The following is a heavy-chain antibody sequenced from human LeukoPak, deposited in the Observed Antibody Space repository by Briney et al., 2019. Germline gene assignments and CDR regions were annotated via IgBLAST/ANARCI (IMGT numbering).Heavy chain of an antibody. CDR3: ARDESGWEWPTPYYYYYYMDV. J-gene: IGHJ6*03. D-gene: IGHD1-26*01. V-gene: IGHV1-18*01. Sequence: ASVKVSCKASGYTFTSYGISWVRQAPGQGLEWMGWISAYNGNTNYAQKLQGRVTMTTDTSTSTAYMELRSLRSEDTAVYYCARDESGWEWPTPYYYYYYMDVWGKGTTVTVSS. CDR2: ISAYNGNT. CDR1: GYTFTSYG.